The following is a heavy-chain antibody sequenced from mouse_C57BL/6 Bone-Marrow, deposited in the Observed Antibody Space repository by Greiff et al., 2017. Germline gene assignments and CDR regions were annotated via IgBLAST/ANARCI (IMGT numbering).Heavy chain of an antibody. V-gene: IGHV2-5*01. CDR3: AKKFYGSSRSDV. Sequence: QVQLQQSGPGLVQPSQSLSITCTVSGFSLTSYGVHWVRQSPGKGLEWLGVIWRGGSTDYNAAFMSRLSITKDNSKSQVFFKMNSLQADDTAIYXCAKKFYGSSRSDVWGTGTTVTVSS. J-gene: IGHJ1*03. D-gene: IGHD1-1*01. CDR1: GFSLTSYG. CDR2: IWRGGST.